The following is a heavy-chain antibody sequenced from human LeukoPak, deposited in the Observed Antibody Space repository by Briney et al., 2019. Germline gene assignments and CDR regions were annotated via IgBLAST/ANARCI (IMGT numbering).Heavy chain of an antibody. D-gene: IGHD6-13*01. CDR2: ISSTSTYI. Sequence: GGSLRLSCAASGFTFSNYNMNWVRQAPGEGLEWVSSISSTSTYIYYADSVKGRFTISRDNAKNSVYLQMTSLRAEDTALYYCAKDATAVPGTVYMDVWGKGTTVTISS. J-gene: IGHJ6*03. CDR1: GFTFSNYN. CDR3: AKDATAVPGTVYMDV. V-gene: IGHV3-21*01.